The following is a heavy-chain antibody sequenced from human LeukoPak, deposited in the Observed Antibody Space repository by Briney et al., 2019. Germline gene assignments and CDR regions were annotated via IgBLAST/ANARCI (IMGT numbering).Heavy chain of an antibody. V-gene: IGHV3-64*01. CDR3: ARGAYCGGDCYFKGNDWYFDL. J-gene: IGHJ2*01. CDR2: ISSNGGST. D-gene: IGHD2-21*02. Sequence: GGSLRLSCAASGFTFSSYAMHWVRQAPGKGLEYVSAISSNGGSTYYANSVKGRFTISRDNSKNILYLQMGSLRAEDMAVYYCARGAYCGGDCYFKGNDWYFDLWGRGTLVTVSS. CDR1: GFTFSSYA.